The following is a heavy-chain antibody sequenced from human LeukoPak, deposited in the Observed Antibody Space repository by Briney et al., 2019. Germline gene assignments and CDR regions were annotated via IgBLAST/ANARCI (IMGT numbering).Heavy chain of an antibody. CDR1: GYTFTSYY. CDR2: INPSGGST. CDR3: ATLSTGTTDFDY. V-gene: IGHV1-46*01. Sequence: ASVKVSCKASGYTFTSYYMHWVRQAPGQGLEWMGIINPSGGSTSYAQKFQGRVTMTRDMSTSTVHMELSSLRSEDTAVYYCATLSTGTTDFDYWGQGTLVTVSS. D-gene: IGHD1-1*01. J-gene: IGHJ4*02.